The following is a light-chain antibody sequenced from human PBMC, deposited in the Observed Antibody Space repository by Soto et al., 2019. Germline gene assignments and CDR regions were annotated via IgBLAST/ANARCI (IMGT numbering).Light chain of an antibody. Sequence: QSALPQPASGSGSPGQSITISCTGTSSDVGGYNFVSWYQQHPGKAHKLMIYEVRSRPSVVSNRFSGSKSGDTASLTISGVQAEDEADYYCRSYRSTRTLVFGTGTKLTVL. V-gene: IGLV2-14*01. CDR1: SSDVGGYNF. CDR2: EVR. J-gene: IGLJ1*01. CDR3: RSYRSTRTLV.